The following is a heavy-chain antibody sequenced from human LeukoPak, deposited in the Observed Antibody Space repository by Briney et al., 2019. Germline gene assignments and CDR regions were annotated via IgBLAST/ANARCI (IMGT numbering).Heavy chain of an antibody. V-gene: IGHV4-59*01. CDR2: IYYSGTT. CDR1: GGSISIFY. CDR3: RIDAVAATPTSFDY. J-gene: IGHJ4*02. D-gene: IGHD6-19*01. Sequence: PSETLSLTCTVSGGSISIFYWSWFRQPPGKGLEWIGYIYYSGTTNYNPSLKSRVTISLDTSKNQFSLRLSSVTAADTAVYYSRIDAVAATPTSFDYWGQGTLVTVSS.